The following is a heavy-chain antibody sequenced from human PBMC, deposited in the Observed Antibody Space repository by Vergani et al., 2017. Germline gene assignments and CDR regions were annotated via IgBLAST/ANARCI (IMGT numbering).Heavy chain of an antibody. CDR2: INPNTGGT. Sequence: QVQLVQSGAEVEKPGASVKVSCKASGYTLSGYYVHWVRQAPGQGLEWMRWINPNTGGTKYAQKFQGGVTMTLDTSISTAYMELSRLRSVDTAIYYCSKYPYDFWRDYPRGYYSYYLDVWGRGTTVIVSS. D-gene: IGHD3-3*01. V-gene: IGHV1-2*02. CDR3: SKYPYDFWRDYPRGYYSYYLDV. CDR1: GYTLSGYY. J-gene: IGHJ6*03.